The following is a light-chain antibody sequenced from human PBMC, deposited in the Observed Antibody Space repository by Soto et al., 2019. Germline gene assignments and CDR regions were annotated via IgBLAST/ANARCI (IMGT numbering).Light chain of an antibody. J-gene: IGKJ1*01. V-gene: IGKV4-1*01. CDR3: QQYYSTPWT. CDR2: WAS. Sequence: DIVMTQSPDSLAVSLGERATINCKSSQSVLYSSNNKNYLAWYQQKPGQPPKLLIYWASTRESGVSDRFSGSGSGTDFTLTISSLQAEDVAVYYCQQYYSTPWTFGQATMVEIK. CDR1: QSVLYSSNNKNY.